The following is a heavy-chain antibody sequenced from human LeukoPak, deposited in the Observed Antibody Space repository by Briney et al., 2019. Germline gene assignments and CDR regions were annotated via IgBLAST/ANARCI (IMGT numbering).Heavy chain of an antibody. V-gene: IGHV4-59*01. CDR2: IYYSGST. J-gene: IGHJ4*02. Sequence: PSETLSLTCTVSGGSISSYYWSWIRQPPGKGLEWIGYIYYSGSTNYNPSLKSRVTISVDTSKNQFSLELSSVTAADTAVYYCARSGSWAGTFDYWGQGTLVTVSS. CDR1: GGSISSYY. CDR3: ARSGSWAGTFDY. D-gene: IGHD6-19*01.